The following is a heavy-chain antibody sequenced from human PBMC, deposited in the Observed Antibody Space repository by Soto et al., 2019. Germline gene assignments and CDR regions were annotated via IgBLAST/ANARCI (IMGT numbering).Heavy chain of an antibody. D-gene: IGHD3-10*01. J-gene: IGHJ3*02. CDR3: ARDERFGEARSASDI. CDR2: IYYSGST. CDR1: GGSISSSSYY. V-gene: IGHV4-39*07. Sequence: SETLSLTCTVSGGSISSSSYYWGWIRQPPGKGLEWIGSIYYSGSTYYNPSLKSRVTISVDTSKNQFSLKLSSVTAADTAVYYCARDERFGEARSASDIWGQGTMVTVSS.